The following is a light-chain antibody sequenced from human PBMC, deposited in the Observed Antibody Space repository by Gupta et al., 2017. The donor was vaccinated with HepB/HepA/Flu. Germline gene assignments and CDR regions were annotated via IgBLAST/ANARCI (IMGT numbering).Light chain of an antibody. CDR1: SSDVGGYNY. J-gene: IGLJ3*02. CDR2: DVS. Sequence: GPSITIPCPATSSDVGGYNYVSWYQQHPGKAPKLMIYDVSNRPSGVSNRFSGSKSGNTASLTISGLQAEDEADYYCSSYTSSSTLEFGGGTKLTVL. CDR3: SSYTSSSTLE. V-gene: IGLV2-14*04.